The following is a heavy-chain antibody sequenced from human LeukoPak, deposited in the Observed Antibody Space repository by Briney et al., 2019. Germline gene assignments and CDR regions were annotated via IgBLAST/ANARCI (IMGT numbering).Heavy chain of an antibody. J-gene: IGHJ4*02. D-gene: IGHD2-8*01. CDR1: GYSFTSYW. V-gene: IGHV5-51*01. Sequence: AGESLKISCKGSGYSFTSYWIGWVRQMPGKGLEWMGIIYPGDSDTRYSPSFQGQVTISADKSISTAYLQWSSLKASDTAMYDCARRGYCTNGVCYPDSVDYWGQGTLVTVSS. CDR3: ARRGYCTNGVCYPDSVDY. CDR2: IYPGDSDT.